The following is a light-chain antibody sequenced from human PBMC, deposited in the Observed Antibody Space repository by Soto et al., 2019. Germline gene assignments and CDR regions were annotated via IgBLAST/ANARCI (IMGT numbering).Light chain of an antibody. CDR3: QQSYYTPLT. CDR2: AAS. Sequence: DIQVTQSPSSLSASVGDRVTITCRASQGIRNDLNWYQQAPGRAPKFLISAASSLQSGVPSRFSGSGSGTDFSLTISSLQPEDFATYFCQQSYYTPLTFGGGTKVDIK. V-gene: IGKV1-39*01. J-gene: IGKJ4*01. CDR1: QGIRND.